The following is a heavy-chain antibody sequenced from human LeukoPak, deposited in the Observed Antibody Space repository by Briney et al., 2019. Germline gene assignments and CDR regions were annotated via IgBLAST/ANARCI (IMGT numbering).Heavy chain of an antibody. D-gene: IGHD3-3*01. CDR3: AKGTYYDFWSGYFFDY. J-gene: IGHJ4*02. CDR1: GFTFSSYA. CDR2: ISGSGGST. Sequence: PGGSLRLSCAASGFTFSSYAMSWVRQAPGKGLEWVSAISGSGGSTYYADSVKGRFTISRDNSKNTLYLQTNSLRAEDTAVYYCAKGTYYDFWSGYFFDYWGQGTLVTVSS. V-gene: IGHV3-23*01.